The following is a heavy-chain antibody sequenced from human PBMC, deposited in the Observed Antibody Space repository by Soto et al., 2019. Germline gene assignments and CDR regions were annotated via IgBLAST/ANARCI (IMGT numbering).Heavy chain of an antibody. V-gene: IGHV1-8*01. CDR3: ARGISMVRGVQYYYFDY. J-gene: IGHJ4*02. Sequence: ASVKVSCKASRYTFTSYDINWVRQATGQGLEWMGWMNPNSGNTGYAQKFQGRVTMTRNTSISTAYMELSSLRSEDTAVYYCARGISMVRGVQYYYFDYWGQGTLVTVSS. CDR1: RYTFTSYD. D-gene: IGHD3-10*01. CDR2: MNPNSGNT.